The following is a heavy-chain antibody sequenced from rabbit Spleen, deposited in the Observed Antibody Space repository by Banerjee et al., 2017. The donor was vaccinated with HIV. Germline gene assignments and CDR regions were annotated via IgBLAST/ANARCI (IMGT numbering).Heavy chain of an antibody. CDR1: GFDFRRYY. J-gene: IGHJ4*01. V-gene: IGHV1S7*01. D-gene: IGHD1-1*01. CDR2: IDVGEGGT. CDR3: ARGYADSSSGLPTYYFNL. Sequence: QVKETGGGLVQPGGSLTLSCKASGFDFRRYYLTWVRQAPGKGLEWIGVIDVGEGGTDYASWVNGRFTISSDNAQNTVDLQMSGLTAADTATYFCARGYADSSSGLPTYYFNLWGPGTLVTVS.